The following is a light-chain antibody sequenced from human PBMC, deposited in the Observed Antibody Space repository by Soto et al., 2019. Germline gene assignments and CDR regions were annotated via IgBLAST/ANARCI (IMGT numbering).Light chain of an antibody. CDR3: GSCGGSCMI. Sequence: QSALTQPASVSGSPGQSITISCNGTSSDIGSYNLVSWYQQHPGKAPKLMIYEVSKRPSGVSNRFSGSKSGNTASLTISGLQAEDEADYYCGSCGGSCMIFGGGTKLTVL. CDR1: SSDIGSYNL. J-gene: IGLJ2*01. CDR2: EVS. V-gene: IGLV2-23*02.